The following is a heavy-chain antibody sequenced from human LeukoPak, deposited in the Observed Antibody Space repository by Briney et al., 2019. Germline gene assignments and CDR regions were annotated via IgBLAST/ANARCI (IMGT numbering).Heavy chain of an antibody. CDR1: GFTFSSYS. Sequence: PGGSLRLSCAASGFTFSSYSMNWVRQAPGKGLEWVSSISSSSSYIYYADSVKGRFTTSRDNSKNTLYLQMSSLRAEDTAVYYCAKIIVVLPSTISNPYYFDYWGQGTLVTVSS. CDR3: AKIIVVLPSTISNPYYFDY. V-gene: IGHV3-21*04. CDR2: ISSSSSYI. D-gene: IGHD2-2*02. J-gene: IGHJ4*02.